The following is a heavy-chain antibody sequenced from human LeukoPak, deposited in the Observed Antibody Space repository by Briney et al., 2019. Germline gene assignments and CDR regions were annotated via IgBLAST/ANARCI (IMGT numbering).Heavy chain of an antibody. V-gene: IGHV3-30*02. CDR1: GFTFSSYG. CDR2: IRYDGSNK. D-gene: IGHD4-23*01. Sequence: GGSLRLSCAASGFTFSSYGMHWVHQAPGKGLEWVAFIRYDGSNKYYADSVKGRFTISRDNSKNTLYLQMNSLRAEDTAVYYCAKDQTLDYGGNPGFDYWGQGTLVTVSS. CDR3: AKDQTLDYGGNPGFDY. J-gene: IGHJ4*02.